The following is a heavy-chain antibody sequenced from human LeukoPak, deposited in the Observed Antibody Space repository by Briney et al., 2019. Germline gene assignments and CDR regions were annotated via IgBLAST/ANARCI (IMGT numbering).Heavy chain of an antibody. CDR1: GYTFTSYY. CDR2: INPSGGST. J-gene: IGHJ5*02. CDR3: ARAVTSSSSWYKWVNWFDP. V-gene: IGHV1-46*01. D-gene: IGHD6-13*01. Sequence: ASVKVSCKASGYTFTSYYMHWVRQAPGQGLEWMGIINPSGGSTSYAQKFQGRVTMTRDMSTSTVYMELSSLRSEDTAVYYCARAVTSSSSWYKWVNWFDPWGQGTLVTVSS.